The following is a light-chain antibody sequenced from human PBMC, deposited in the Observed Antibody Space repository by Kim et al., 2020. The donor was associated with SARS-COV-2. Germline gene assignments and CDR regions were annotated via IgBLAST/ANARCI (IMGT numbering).Light chain of an antibody. J-gene: IGKJ4*01. CDR2: GAS. CDR3: QQYNNWPLT. V-gene: IGKV3-15*01. CDR1: QSVSSN. Sequence: VSHGERATLACRASQSVSSNLAWYQQKPGQTPRLLIYGASTRATGIPARFSGSGSGTEFTLTISSLQSEDFAVYYCQQYNNWPLTFAGGTKVDIK.